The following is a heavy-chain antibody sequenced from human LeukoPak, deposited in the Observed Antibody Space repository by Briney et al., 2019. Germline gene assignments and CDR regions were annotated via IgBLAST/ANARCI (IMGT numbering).Heavy chain of an antibody. CDR2: IYYSGST. Sequence: SQTLSLTCTVSGGSISSGGYNWSWIRQHPGKGLEWIGYIYYSGSTYYNPSLKSRVTISVDTSKNQFSLKLSSVTAADTAVYYCARGLVEARFEYFDYWGQGTLVTVSS. V-gene: IGHV4-31*03. CDR1: GGSISSGGYN. CDR3: ARGLVEARFEYFDY. J-gene: IGHJ4*02. D-gene: IGHD2-15*01.